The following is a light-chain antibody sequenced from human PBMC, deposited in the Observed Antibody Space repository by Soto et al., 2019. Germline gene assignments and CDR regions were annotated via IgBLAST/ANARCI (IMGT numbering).Light chain of an antibody. J-gene: IGLJ1*01. V-gene: IGLV1-40*01. CDR3: QSYDSSLKV. CDR1: SSNIGAGYD. CDR2: GNS. Sequence: QLVLTQPPSVSGAPGQRVTISCTGSSSNIGAGYDVHWYQQLPGTAPKLLIYGNSNRPSGVPDRFFGSNSGTSASLAITGLQAEDEADYYCQSYDSSLKVFGTGTMVTVL.